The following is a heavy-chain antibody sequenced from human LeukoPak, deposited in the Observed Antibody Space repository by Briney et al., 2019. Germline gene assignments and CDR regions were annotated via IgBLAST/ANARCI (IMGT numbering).Heavy chain of an antibody. J-gene: IGHJ4*02. CDR1: GGSFGGYY. Sequence: SETLSLTCVVYGGSFGGYYWTWIRQPPGKGLEWIGEINDSGSTNYNPSLKSRVTMSIDTSKSQFSLKLNSVTAADTAVYYCARNTAYSTSSGVNLWGQGTLVTVYS. D-gene: IGHD6-6*01. V-gene: IGHV4-34*01. CDR2: INDSGST. CDR3: ARNTAYSTSSGVNL.